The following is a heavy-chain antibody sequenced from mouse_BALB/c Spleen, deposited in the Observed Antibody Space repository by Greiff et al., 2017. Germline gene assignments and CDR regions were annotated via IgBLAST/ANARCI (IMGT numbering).Heavy chain of an antibody. CDR2: IRSKSNNYAT. D-gene: IGHD2-3*01. V-gene: IGHV10-1*02. Sequence: EVQRVESGGGLVQPKGSLKLSCAASGFTFNTYAMNWVRQAPGKGLEWVARIRSKSNNYATYYADSVKVRFTISRDDSQSMLYLQMNNLKTEDTAMYYCVRQRLLHLYYYAMDYWGQGTSVTVSS. J-gene: IGHJ4*01. CDR1: GFTFNTYA. CDR3: VRQRLLHLYYYAMDY.